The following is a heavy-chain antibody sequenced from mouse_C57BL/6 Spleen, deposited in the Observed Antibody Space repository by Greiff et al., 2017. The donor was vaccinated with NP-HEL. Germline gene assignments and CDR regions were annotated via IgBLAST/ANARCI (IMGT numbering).Heavy chain of an antibody. CDR2: ISSGSSTI. J-gene: IGHJ1*03. CDR1: GFTFSDYG. CDR3: ARANYGRVRYFDV. V-gene: IGHV5-17*01. D-gene: IGHD1-1*01. Sequence: EVKVVESGGGLVKPGGSLKLSCAASGFTFSDYGMHWVRQAPEKGLEWVAYISSGSSTIYYADTVKGRFTISRDNAKNTLFLQMTSLRSEDTAMYYCARANYGRVRYFDVCGTGATGTVSS.